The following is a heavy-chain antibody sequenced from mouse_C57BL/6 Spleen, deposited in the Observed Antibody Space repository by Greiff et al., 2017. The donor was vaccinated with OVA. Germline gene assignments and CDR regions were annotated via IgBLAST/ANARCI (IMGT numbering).Heavy chain of an antibody. Sequence: EVMLVESGGGLVQPGGSLSLSCAASGFTFTDYYMSWVRQPPGKALEWLGFIRNKANGYTTEYSASVKGRFTISRDNSQSILYLQMNALRAEDSATYYCARYNPYSNLDYWGQGTTLTVSS. CDR2: IRNKANGYTT. D-gene: IGHD2-5*01. CDR3: ARYNPYSNLDY. V-gene: IGHV7-3*01. J-gene: IGHJ2*01. CDR1: GFTFTDYY.